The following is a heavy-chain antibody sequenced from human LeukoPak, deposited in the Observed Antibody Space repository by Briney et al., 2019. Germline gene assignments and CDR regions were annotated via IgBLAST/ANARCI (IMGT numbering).Heavy chain of an antibody. CDR3: GTSLDAAINT. CDR2: IKYDGSNK. CDR1: GFTFSSYW. J-gene: IGHJ4*02. Sequence: GGSLRLSCEASGFTFSSYWMTWVRQAPGKGLEWLANIKYDGSNKFYAASVKGRFTISRDSARNSLYLQMNSLRVEDTALYYCGTSLDAAINTGGQGVLVTVSS. D-gene: IGHD5-18*01. V-gene: IGHV3-7*01.